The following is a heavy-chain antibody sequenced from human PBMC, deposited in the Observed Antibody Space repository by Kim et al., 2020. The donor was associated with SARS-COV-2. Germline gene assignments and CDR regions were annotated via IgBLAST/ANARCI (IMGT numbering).Heavy chain of an antibody. Sequence: SVKGRFTISRDNSKNTLYRQMNSLRAEDTALYYCAKSQVSGDYSYFYGMDVWGQGTTVIVSS. CDR3: AKSQVSGDYSYFYGMDV. J-gene: IGHJ6*02. D-gene: IGHD4-17*01. V-gene: IGHV3-23*01.